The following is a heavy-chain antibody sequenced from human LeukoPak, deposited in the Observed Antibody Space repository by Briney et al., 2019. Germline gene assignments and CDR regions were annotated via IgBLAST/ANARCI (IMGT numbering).Heavy chain of an antibody. Sequence: ASVKVSCKASGYTFTTYAMRWVRQAPGQRLEWMGWINAGNGNTIYSQKFQGRVTITRDTSASTAYMELSSLRSEDTAVYYCARGYGYFDWYFDCWGQGTLVTVSS. D-gene: IGHD3-9*01. CDR2: INAGNGNT. V-gene: IGHV1-3*01. CDR3: ARGYGYFDWYFDC. CDR1: GYTFTTYA. J-gene: IGHJ4*02.